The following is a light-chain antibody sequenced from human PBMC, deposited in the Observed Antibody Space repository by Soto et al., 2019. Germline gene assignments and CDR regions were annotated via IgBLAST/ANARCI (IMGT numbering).Light chain of an antibody. CDR1: QNIRSY. CDR2: DAS. J-gene: IGKJ5*01. CDR3: QHIYNTPPEFT. Sequence: DIPMTQSPSSLSASVGDRVTITCRASQNIRSYLHWYQQKPGEAPKLLIYDASRLQIGVPSRFSGSGSGTDFTLTISSMRLQDFATDYYQHIYNTPPEFTFGLGTRLEIK. V-gene: IGKV1-39*01.